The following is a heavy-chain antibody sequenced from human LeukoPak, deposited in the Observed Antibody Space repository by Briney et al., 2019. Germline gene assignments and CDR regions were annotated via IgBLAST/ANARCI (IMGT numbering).Heavy chain of an antibody. V-gene: IGHV3-23*01. CDR3: AKDDPPRGYYYDSSGYYTDY. D-gene: IGHD3-22*01. Sequence: GRSLRLSCAASGFTFSSYAMHWVRQAPGKGLEWVSAISGSGGSTYYADSVKGRFTISRDNSKNTLYLQMNSLRAEDTAVYYCAKDDPPRGYYYDSSGYYTDYWGQGTLVTVSS. J-gene: IGHJ4*02. CDR2: ISGSGGST. CDR1: GFTFSSYA.